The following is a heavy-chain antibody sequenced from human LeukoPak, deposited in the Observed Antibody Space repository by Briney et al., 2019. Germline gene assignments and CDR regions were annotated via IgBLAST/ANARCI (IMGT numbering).Heavy chain of an antibody. D-gene: IGHD3-3*01. CDR2: ISGSGGST. V-gene: IGHV3-23*01. Sequence: GGSLRLSCAASGFTFSSYAMSWVRQAPGKGLEWVSAISGSGGSTYYADSVKGRFTISRDNPKNTLYLQMNSLRAEDTAVYYCAKGHYGFWSGYYKDLSYYYYMDVWGKGTTVTVSS. J-gene: IGHJ6*03. CDR3: AKGHYGFWSGYYKDLSYYYYMDV. CDR1: GFTFSSYA.